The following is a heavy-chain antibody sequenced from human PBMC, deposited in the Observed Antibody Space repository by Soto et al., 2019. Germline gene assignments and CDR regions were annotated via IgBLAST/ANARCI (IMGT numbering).Heavy chain of an antibody. V-gene: IGHV4-34*02. D-gene: IGHD3-10*01. J-gene: IGHJ4*01. CDR2: IIHTGST. Sequence: QVQLQQWGPGLLKPSETLSLTCAVYGGSFSGYYWNWIRQPPGKGLEWIGEIIHTGSTNYNPSLKTRVTISVDTSKTQFSLKLNSVTAADTAVYYCARVSGRTKPIEFWGHGTLVTVSS. CDR3: ARVSGRTKPIEF. CDR1: GGSFSGYY.